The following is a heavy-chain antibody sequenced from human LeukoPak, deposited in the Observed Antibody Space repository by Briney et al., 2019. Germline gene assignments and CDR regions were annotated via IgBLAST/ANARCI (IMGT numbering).Heavy chain of an antibody. D-gene: IGHD3-22*01. CDR2: IYSSGST. CDR3: ARGKYDTSGYYRQFEF. V-gene: IGHV4-4*07. J-gene: IGHJ4*02. CDR1: GGSISSYY. Sequence: PSETLSLTCTVSGGSISSYYWSWIRQPPGKGLEWIGHIYSSGSTNYNPSLESRVTMSVETSKNQLSLKLTSMTAADTAVYYCARGKYDTSGYYRQFEFWGQGTLVTVSS.